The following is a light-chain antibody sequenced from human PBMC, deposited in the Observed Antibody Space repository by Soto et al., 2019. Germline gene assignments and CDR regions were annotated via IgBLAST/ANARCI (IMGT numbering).Light chain of an antibody. Sequence: EIVLTHSPGTLSLSPWEIATLSCRASQSVSSSYLAWFQQKPGQAPRSLIYGASSRAPGIPDRFSGSGSGTDFTLSINSLEPEEFAVYYCQQRSYWPPITFGHGTRLEIK. J-gene: IGKJ5*01. CDR2: GAS. V-gene: IGKV3D-20*02. CDR3: QQRSYWPPIT. CDR1: QSVSSSY.